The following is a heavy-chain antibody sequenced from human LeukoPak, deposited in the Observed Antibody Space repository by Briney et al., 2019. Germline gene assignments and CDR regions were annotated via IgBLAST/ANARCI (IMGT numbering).Heavy chain of an antibody. D-gene: IGHD2-2*01. Sequence: GGSLRLSCAASGFTFSDYYMSWIRQAPGKGLEWVSYISGSGSAIYYADSVKGRFTISRDNSKNTLYLQMNSLRAEDTAVYYCAKESPAIVVVPAARYGMDVWGQGTTVTVSS. CDR1: GFTFSDYY. CDR2: ISGSGSAI. CDR3: AKESPAIVVVPAARYGMDV. J-gene: IGHJ6*02. V-gene: IGHV3-11*04.